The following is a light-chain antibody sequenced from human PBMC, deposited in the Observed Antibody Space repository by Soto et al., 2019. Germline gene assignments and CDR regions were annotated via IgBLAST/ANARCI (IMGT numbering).Light chain of an antibody. CDR1: HDIRND. CDR2: ATS. J-gene: IGKJ3*01. V-gene: IGKV1-6*01. CDR3: LQDHSYLT. Sequence: AIQMTQSPASLSASVGDRVTITCRASHDIRNDLAWYQQKPGKAPTLLIYATSTLQSGVPSRFSGSGSGTDSTLTISSLQPEDFATYYCLQDHSYLTFGPGTKVDFK.